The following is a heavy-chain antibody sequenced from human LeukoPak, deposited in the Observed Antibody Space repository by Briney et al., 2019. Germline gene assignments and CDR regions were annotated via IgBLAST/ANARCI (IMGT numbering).Heavy chain of an antibody. V-gene: IGHV1-69*01. CDR2: IIPIFGTA. CDR1: GGTFSSYA. CDR3: VREAAAGLNDAFDT. D-gene: IGHD6-13*01. Sequence: SVKVSCKASGGTFSSYAISWVRQAPGQGLEWMGGIIPIFGTANYAQKFQGRVTITADESTSTAYMELSSLRSEDTAVYYCVREAAAGLNDAFDTWGQGTMVTVSS. J-gene: IGHJ3*02.